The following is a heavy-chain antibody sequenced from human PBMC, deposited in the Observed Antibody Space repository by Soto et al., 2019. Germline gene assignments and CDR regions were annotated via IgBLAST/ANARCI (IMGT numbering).Heavy chain of an antibody. CDR1: GGTFSSYA. Sequence: QVQLVQSGAEVKKPGSSVKVSCKASGGTFSSYAISWVRQAPGQGLEWMGGLIPIFGTANYAQKFQGRVTITADESTSTAYMERSSLGSEDTAVYYGAIVPTDYYDSRSYWGQGTLVTVSS. CDR3: AIVPTDYYDSRSY. D-gene: IGHD3-22*01. CDR2: LIPIFGTA. J-gene: IGHJ4*02. V-gene: IGHV1-69*12.